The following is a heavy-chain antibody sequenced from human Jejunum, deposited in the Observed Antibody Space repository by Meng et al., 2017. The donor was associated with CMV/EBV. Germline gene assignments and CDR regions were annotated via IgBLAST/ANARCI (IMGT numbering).Heavy chain of an antibody. D-gene: IGHD6-13*01. J-gene: IGHJ4*02. CDR3: ARGTGSGSWLIDS. CDR1: GFTFGSYA. V-gene: IGHV3-30*04. CDR2: IPFDGNNE. Sequence: SGFTFGSYAMHWVRQAPGKGLEWVAVIPFDGNNEHYADSVKGRFTISRDNSKNTLYLQVNSLRPEDTGVYYCARGTGSGSWLIDSWGQGTLVTVSS.